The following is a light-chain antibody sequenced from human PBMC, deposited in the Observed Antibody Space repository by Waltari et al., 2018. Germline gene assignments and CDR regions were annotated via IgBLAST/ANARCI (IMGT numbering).Light chain of an antibody. CDR3: CSYSGSGSFPYV. V-gene: IGLV2-23*02. Sequence: QSALTQPASVSGSPGQSITISCTGSSNNIGFYDLVSWYQQHPGQDPKLIIFDVIKRPSGVSDRFSGSKSGNTASLTFPGLQTEDDADYYCCSYSGSGSFPYVFGPGTRVAVL. CDR1: SNNIGFYDL. J-gene: IGLJ1*01. CDR2: DVI.